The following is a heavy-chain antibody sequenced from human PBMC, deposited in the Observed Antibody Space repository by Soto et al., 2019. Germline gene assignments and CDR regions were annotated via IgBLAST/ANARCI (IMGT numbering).Heavy chain of an antibody. Sequence: EVQLVESGGGLVQPGGSLRLSCAASGFTIRNYWMYWVRHVPGKGLVWVSRINGDGSTNYADSVKGRCTISSHNAKNTLYLQMNTLRVQVRTVYYCAINLPLVQGVGFDYWGPGTLVTVSS. V-gene: IGHV3-74*01. CDR1: GFTIRNYW. CDR2: INGDGST. CDR3: AINLPLVQGVGFDY. D-gene: IGHD3-10*01. J-gene: IGHJ4*02.